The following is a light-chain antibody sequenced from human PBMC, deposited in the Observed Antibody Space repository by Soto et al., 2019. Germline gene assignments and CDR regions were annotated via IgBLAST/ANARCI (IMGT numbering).Light chain of an antibody. CDR1: SSNIGSGG. CDR3: ASWDDSLDGPV. V-gene: IGLV1-44*01. CDR2: GNN. J-gene: IGLJ2*01. Sequence: QSVLTQPPSASGIPGQRVTISCSGSSSNIGSGGVNLHQQLPGTAPKLLIYGNNQRPSGVPDRFSGSKSGTSASLAISGLQSEDEADYYCASWDDSLDGPVFGGGTKLTVL.